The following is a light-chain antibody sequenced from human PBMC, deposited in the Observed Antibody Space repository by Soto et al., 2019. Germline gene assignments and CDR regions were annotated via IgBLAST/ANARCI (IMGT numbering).Light chain of an antibody. J-gene: IGKJ1*01. CDR2: DAS. CDR1: QSVSSY. Sequence: EIVLTQSPATLSLSPGERATLSCRASQSVSSYLAWYQQKPGQAPRLLIYDASNRATGIPARFSGSGSGTDFTLPISSLEPEDFALPYRQQHSNWPRTFGQGTKVEIK. CDR3: QQHSNWPRT. V-gene: IGKV3-11*01.